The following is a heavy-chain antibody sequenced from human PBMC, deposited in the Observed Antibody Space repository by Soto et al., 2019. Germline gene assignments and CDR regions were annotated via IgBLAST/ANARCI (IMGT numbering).Heavy chain of an antibody. J-gene: IGHJ3*02. CDR2: IIPILGIA. V-gene: IGHV1-69*04. Sequence: ASVKVSCKASGGTFSSYTISWVRQAPGQGLEWMGRIIPILGIANYAQKFQGRVTITADKSTSTAYMELSSLRSEDTAVYYCARDRSVAVAGQEGDAFDIWGQGTMVTVSS. CDR1: GGTFSSYT. D-gene: IGHD6-19*01. CDR3: ARDRSVAVAGQEGDAFDI.